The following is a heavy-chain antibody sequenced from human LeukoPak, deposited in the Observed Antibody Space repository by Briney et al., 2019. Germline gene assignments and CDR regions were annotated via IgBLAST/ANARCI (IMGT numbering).Heavy chain of an antibody. V-gene: IGHV4-39*01. Sequence: SETLSLTCTVSGGSISSSSYYWGWIRQPPGKGLEWIGSIYYSGSTYYNPSLKSRVTISVDTSKNRFSLKLSSVTAADTAVYYCARHGYDFWSGPVGHFDYWGQGTLVTVSS. J-gene: IGHJ4*02. D-gene: IGHD3-3*01. CDR2: IYYSGST. CDR1: GGSISSSSYY. CDR3: ARHGYDFWSGPVGHFDY.